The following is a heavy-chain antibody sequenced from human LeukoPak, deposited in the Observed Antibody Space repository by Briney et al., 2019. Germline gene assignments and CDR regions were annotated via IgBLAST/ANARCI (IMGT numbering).Heavy chain of an antibody. Sequence: GASVKVSCKVSGYTLTELSMHWVRQAPGKGLEWMGGFDPEDGETIHAQKFQGRVTMTEDTSTDTAYMELSSLRSEDTAVYYCAAYRIAARSLQHWGQGTLVTVSS. D-gene: IGHD6-6*01. CDR2: FDPEDGET. V-gene: IGHV1-24*01. CDR3: AAYRIAARSLQH. CDR1: GYTLTELS. J-gene: IGHJ1*01.